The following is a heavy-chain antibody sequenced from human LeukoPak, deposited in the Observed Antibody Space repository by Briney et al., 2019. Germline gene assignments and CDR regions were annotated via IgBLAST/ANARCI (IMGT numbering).Heavy chain of an antibody. V-gene: IGHV3-48*03. Sequence: GGSLRLSCAASGFTFSSYEMNWVRQAPGKGLEWVSYVSTSASTIYYADSVKGRFTSSRDNAKNSLYLQMNSLRAEDTAVYYCARRGTSRSSYYFDYWGQGTLVTVSS. CDR3: ARRGTSRSSYYFDY. J-gene: IGHJ4*02. CDR2: VSTSASTI. CDR1: GFTFSSYE.